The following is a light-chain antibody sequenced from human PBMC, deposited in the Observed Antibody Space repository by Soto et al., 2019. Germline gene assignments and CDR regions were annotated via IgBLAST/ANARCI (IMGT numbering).Light chain of an antibody. CDR1: QDISNY. CDR2: AAS. V-gene: IGKV1-27*01. CDR3: QKYNGAPPET. J-gene: IGKJ3*01. Sequence: DIQMTQSPSSLSATVGDRVTITCRASQDISNYLAWHQQKPGKGPKLLIYAASTLQPGVPSRFSGSGSGTDFTLTISSLQPEDVATYYCQKYNGAPPETFGPGTKVDIK.